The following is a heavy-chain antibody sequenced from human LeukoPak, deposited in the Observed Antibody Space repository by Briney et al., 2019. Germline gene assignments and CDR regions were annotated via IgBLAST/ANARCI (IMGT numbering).Heavy chain of an antibody. D-gene: IGHD3-10*01. V-gene: IGHV3-30*03. Sequence: GGSLRLSCAASGFTFSSYDMHWVRQAPGKGLEWVAFISYDGSNKYYTDSVRGRFTISRDNSKNTLYLQMNSLRAEDTAVYYCARWFVGFGELIPDYWGQGTLVTVSS. CDR3: ARWFVGFGELIPDY. CDR2: ISYDGSNK. CDR1: GFTFSSYD. J-gene: IGHJ4*02.